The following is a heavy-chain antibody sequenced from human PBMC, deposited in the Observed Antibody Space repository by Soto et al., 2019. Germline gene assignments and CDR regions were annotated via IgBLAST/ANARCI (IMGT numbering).Heavy chain of an antibody. CDR3: ARGSIDYDPYFDS. Sequence: LSLTCTVSGASISSHFWHWIRQPPGKALEWIGYIYSSGSSNYNPSLRSRVTISVDTSKNQFSLKLTSVTAADSAVYYCARGSIDYDPYFDSWGQGTLVTVSS. CDR1: GASISSHF. J-gene: IGHJ4*02. D-gene: IGHD4-17*01. CDR2: IYSSGSS. V-gene: IGHV4-59*11.